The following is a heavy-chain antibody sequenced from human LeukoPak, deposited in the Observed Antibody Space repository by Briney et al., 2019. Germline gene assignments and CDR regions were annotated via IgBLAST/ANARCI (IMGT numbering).Heavy chain of an antibody. CDR2: INPNSGGT. J-gene: IGHJ4*02. V-gene: IGHV1-2*06. CDR3: ASRSAVAGTFDY. D-gene: IGHD6-19*01. Sequence: ASVKVSCKASGYTFTSYDINWVRQAPGQGLEWMGRINPNSGGTNYAQKFQGRVTMTRDTSISTAYMELSRLRSDDTAVYYCASRSAVAGTFDYWGQGTLVTVSS. CDR1: GYTFTSYD.